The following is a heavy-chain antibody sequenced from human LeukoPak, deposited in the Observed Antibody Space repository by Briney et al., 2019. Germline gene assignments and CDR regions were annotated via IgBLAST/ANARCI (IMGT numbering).Heavy chain of an antibody. CDR3: ARDSSTYSSSSAFDY. CDR2: IWYDGSNK. Sequence: GGSLRLSCAASGFTFSSYGMHWVRQAPGKGLEWVAVIWYDGSNKYYADSVKGRFTISRDNSKNTLYLQMNSPRAEDTAVYYCARDSSTYSSSSAFDYWGQGTLVTVSS. D-gene: IGHD6-6*01. CDR1: GFTFSSYG. V-gene: IGHV3-33*01. J-gene: IGHJ4*02.